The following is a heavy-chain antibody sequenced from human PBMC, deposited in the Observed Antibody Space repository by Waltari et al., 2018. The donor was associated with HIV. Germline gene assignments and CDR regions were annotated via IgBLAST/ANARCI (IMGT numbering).Heavy chain of an antibody. J-gene: IGHJ6*02. Sequence: QVHLVQSGPEVKRPGASVKISCKAYGYTFINFDVNWVRQAAGQGPEWLGWRNPNGGNTASPYIFEERVTMTRDVSTDTAYMEMSGLTPEDTAIYYCARNSSGKGNRYVYYGLDVWGQGTPVTV. D-gene: IGHD3-22*01. V-gene: IGHV1-8*02. CDR2: RNPNGGNT. CDR3: ARNSSGKGNRYVYYGLDV. CDR1: GYTFINFD.